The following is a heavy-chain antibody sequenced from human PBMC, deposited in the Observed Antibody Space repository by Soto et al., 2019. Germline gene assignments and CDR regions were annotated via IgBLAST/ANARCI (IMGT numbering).Heavy chain of an antibody. Sequence: PSETLSLTCTVSGGSIRNNYWSWIRQPPGKGLEWVGYIYYTGTSKYNPSLKSRVTISVDSSKNQFSLKLDSVTAADTAVYYCARLGGYYQAFDHWGQGTLVTVSS. CDR1: GGSIRNNY. J-gene: IGHJ4*02. CDR3: ARLGGYYQAFDH. V-gene: IGHV4-59*08. D-gene: IGHD3-3*01. CDR2: IYYTGTS.